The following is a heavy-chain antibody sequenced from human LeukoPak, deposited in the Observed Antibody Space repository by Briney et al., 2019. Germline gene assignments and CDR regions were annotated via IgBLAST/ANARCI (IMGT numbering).Heavy chain of an antibody. D-gene: IGHD3-22*01. J-gene: IGHJ4*02. Sequence: PGGSLRLSCAASGFTFSSYWMSWVRQAPGKGLEWVANMKRDGSEKYYVDSVKGRFTISRDNSKNTLYLQMNSLRAEDTAVYYCAKFVDNSGFDYWGQGTLVTVSS. V-gene: IGHV3-7*03. CDR2: MKRDGSEK. CDR3: AKFVDNSGFDY. CDR1: GFTFSSYW.